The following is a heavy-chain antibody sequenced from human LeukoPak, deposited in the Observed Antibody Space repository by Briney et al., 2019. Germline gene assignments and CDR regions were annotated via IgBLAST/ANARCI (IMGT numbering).Heavy chain of an antibody. Sequence: SETLSLTCSVSGDSLSSYYWNWIRQSPVKGLEWIGYISTNGNTNYNPSLKSRVTMSVDTSKNQFSLQLNSVTAADTAVYYCARDVKKWFGEVLGTFDIWGPGTMVTVSS. CDR3: ARDVKKWFGEVLGTFDI. V-gene: IGHV4-4*08. CDR1: GDSLSSYY. CDR2: ISTNGNT. J-gene: IGHJ3*02. D-gene: IGHD3-10*01.